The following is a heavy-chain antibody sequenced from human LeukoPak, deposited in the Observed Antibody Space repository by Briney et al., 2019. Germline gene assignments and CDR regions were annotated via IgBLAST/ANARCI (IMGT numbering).Heavy chain of an antibody. CDR2: IRYDGSNK. D-gene: IGHD4-17*01. CDR1: GFTFSRYG. CDR3: AILMTTVTHFDY. V-gene: IGHV3-30*02. Sequence: PGGSLRLSCAASGFTFSRYGMHWVRQAPGKGLEWVAFIRYDGSNKYYADSVKGRFTISRDNSKNTLYLQMNSLRAEDTAVYYCAILMTTVTHFDYWGQGTLVTVSS. J-gene: IGHJ4*02.